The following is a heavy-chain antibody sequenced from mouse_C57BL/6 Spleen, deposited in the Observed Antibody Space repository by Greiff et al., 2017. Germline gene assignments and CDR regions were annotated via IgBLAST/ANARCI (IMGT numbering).Heavy chain of an antibody. D-gene: IGHD2-2*01. V-gene: IGHV14-4*01. CDR2: IDPENGDT. CDR3: TTAGYPPWFAY. J-gene: IGHJ3*01. CDR1: GFNIKDDY. Sequence: EVQLVESGAELVRPGASVKLSCTASGFNIKDDYMHWVKQRPEQGLEWIGWIDPENGDTEYASKFQGKATITADTSSNTAYLQLSSLTSEDTAVYYWTTAGYPPWFAYWSQGTLVTVSA.